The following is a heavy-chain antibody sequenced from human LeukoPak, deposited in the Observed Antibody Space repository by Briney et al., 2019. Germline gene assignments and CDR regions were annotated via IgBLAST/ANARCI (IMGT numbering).Heavy chain of an antibody. D-gene: IGHD2-15*01. J-gene: IGHJ4*02. CDR2: ISSNGGST. Sequence: PGGSLRLSCSASGLTFTNNAMHWARQAPGKGLEYVSAISSNGGSTFYADSVKGRFTISRDNSKHTLYLQMSSLRAEDTAVYYCVKGGCGHCSGRDYFDYWGQGTLVTVSS. CDR1: GLTFTNNA. CDR3: VKGGCGHCSGRDYFDY. V-gene: IGHV3-64D*06.